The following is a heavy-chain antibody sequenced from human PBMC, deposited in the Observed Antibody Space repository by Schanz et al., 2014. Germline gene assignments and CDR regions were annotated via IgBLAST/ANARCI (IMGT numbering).Heavy chain of an antibody. CDR3: ARDRGHGDLPGDI. CDR2: ISYSGST. J-gene: IGHJ3*02. D-gene: IGHD4-17*01. CDR1: GGSISSANHY. Sequence: QVQLQESGPGLVKPSQTLSLTCTVSGGSISSANHYWSWIRQHPGKGLEWIGFISYSGSTYYNPSLKSRVTISVDTSKNQFSLNLSSATAADTAVYYCARDRGHGDLPGDIWGQGTMVTVSS. V-gene: IGHV4-31*03.